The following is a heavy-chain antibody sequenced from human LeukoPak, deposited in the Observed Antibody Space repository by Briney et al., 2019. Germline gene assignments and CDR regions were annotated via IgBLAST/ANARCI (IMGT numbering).Heavy chain of an antibody. Sequence: GGSLRLSCAASGFTFSSAAMTWVRQAPGKGLEWVSLISPTGGNTFYADSVKGRFAISRDNSKNTLYLEMNSLRAEDTAVYYCAKVISGSYYYWGQGTLVTVSS. CDR1: GFTFSSAA. D-gene: IGHD1-26*01. V-gene: IGHV3-23*01. CDR3: AKVISGSYYY. CDR2: ISPTGGNT. J-gene: IGHJ4*02.